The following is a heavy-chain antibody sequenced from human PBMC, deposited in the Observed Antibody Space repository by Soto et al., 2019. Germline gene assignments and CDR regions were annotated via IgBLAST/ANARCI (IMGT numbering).Heavy chain of an antibody. Sequence: EVQLVESGGGLVQPGESLRLSCAASGFTFSSYWMHWVRQAPGKGLVWVSRINSDGSSTSYAGSVKGRFTISRDKAKNSMYLLVNSLRAEDTAVYYCVRTSLVVGSATRNDYWGQGTLVTVSS. V-gene: IGHV3-74*01. J-gene: IGHJ4*02. CDR3: VRTSLVVGSATRNDY. CDR2: INSDGSST. D-gene: IGHD2-8*02. CDR1: GFTFSSYW.